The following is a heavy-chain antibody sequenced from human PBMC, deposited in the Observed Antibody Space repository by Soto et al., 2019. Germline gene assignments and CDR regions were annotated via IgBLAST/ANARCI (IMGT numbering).Heavy chain of an antibody. CDR2: IFSNDEK. Sequence: QVTLKESGPVLVKPTETLTLTCTVSGFSLSNARMGVSWIRQPPGKALEWLAHIFSNDEKSYSTSLKSRLTSSKDTSKSQVVLTMTNMDPVDTATYYCARINTAMVYYGMDVWGQGTTVTVSS. CDR3: ARINTAMVYYGMDV. V-gene: IGHV2-26*01. J-gene: IGHJ6*02. D-gene: IGHD5-18*01. CDR1: GFSLSNARMG.